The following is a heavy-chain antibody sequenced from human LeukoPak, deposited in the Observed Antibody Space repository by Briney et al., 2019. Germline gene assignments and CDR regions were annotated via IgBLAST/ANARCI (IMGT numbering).Heavy chain of an antibody. CDR3: AREEGYYTGSYHLDY. V-gene: IGHV1-69*05. D-gene: IGHD1-26*01. CDR1: GGTFSSYA. J-gene: IGHJ4*02. Sequence: SVKVSCKASGGTFSSYAISWVRQAPGQGLEWMGRIIPIFGTANYAQKFQGRVTITTDESTSTAYMELSSLRSEDTAVYYCAREEGYYTGSYHLDYWGQGTLVTVSS. CDR2: IIPIFGTA.